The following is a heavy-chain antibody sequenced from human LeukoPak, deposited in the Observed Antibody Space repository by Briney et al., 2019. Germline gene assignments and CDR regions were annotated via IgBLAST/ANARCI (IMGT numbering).Heavy chain of an antibody. CDR1: GGSISSYY. V-gene: IGHV4-59*01. J-gene: IGHJ4*02. CDR2: IYYSGST. CDR3: VRVGSGIDGYSSFDY. Sequence: KPSETLSLTCTVSGGSISSYYRSWIRQPPGKGLEWIGYIYYSGSTNYNPSLKSRVTISVDTSKNQFSLKLSSVTAADTAVYYCVRVGSGIDGYSSFDYWGQGTLVTVSS. D-gene: IGHD5-24*01.